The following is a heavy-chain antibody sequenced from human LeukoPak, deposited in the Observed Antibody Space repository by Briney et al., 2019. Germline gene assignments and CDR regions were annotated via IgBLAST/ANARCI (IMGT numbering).Heavy chain of an antibody. CDR2: INHSGST. J-gene: IGHJ5*02. CDR1: GGSFSGYY. Sequence: SETLSLTCAVYGGSFSGYYWSWIRQPPGKGLEWIGEINHSGSTNYNPSLESRVTISVDTSKNQFSLKLSSVTAADTAVYYCARPRYCSGGSCYPNWFDPWGQGTLVTVSS. CDR3: ARPRYCSGGSCYPNWFDP. V-gene: IGHV4-34*01. D-gene: IGHD2-15*01.